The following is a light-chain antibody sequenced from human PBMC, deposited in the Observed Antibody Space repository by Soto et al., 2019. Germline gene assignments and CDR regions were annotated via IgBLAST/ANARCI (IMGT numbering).Light chain of an antibody. CDR1: QSVSSY. CDR2: DAS. J-gene: IGKJ4*01. CDR3: QQRSKWLLT. V-gene: IGKV3-11*01. Sequence: EIVLTQSPATLSLSPGERATLSCKASQSVSSYLAWYQQKPGQAPGLLIYDASNRATGIPARFSGSGSGTDFTLTISSLEPEDFAVYYCQQRSKWLLTFGGGTKV.